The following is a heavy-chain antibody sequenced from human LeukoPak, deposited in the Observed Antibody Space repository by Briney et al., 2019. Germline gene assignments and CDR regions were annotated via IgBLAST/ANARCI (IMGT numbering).Heavy chain of an antibody. CDR3: ATSPGYCSSTSCGY. CDR1: GYTLTELS. J-gene: IGHJ4*02. D-gene: IGHD2-2*01. CDR2: FDPEDGET. Sequence: ASVKVSCKVSGYTLTELSMHWVRQAPGKGLEWMGGFDPEDGETIYAQKFQGRVTMTEDTSTDTAYMELSSLRSEDTAVYYCATSPGYCSSTSCGYWGQGTLVTVSS. V-gene: IGHV1-24*01.